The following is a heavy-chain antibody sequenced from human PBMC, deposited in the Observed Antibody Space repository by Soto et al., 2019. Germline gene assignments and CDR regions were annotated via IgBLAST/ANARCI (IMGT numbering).Heavy chain of an antibody. CDR2: IYHSGST. D-gene: IGHD2-21*02. Sequence: PSETLSLTCAVSGGSISSGGYSWSWMRQPPGKGLEWIGYIYHSGSTYYNPSLKSRVTISVDRSKNQFSLKLSSVTAADTAVYYCARVCGGDCHYGMDVWGQGTTVTVSS. J-gene: IGHJ6*02. CDR3: ARVCGGDCHYGMDV. CDR1: GGSISSGGYS. V-gene: IGHV4-30-2*01.